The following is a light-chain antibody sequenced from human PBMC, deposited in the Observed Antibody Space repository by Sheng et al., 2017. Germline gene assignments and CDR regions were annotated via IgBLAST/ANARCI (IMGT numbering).Light chain of an antibody. CDR3: QQYDNLLPMYS. CDR1: QDINNY. CDR2: DAS. Sequence: DIQMTQSPSSLSASVGDRVTITCQASQDINNYLNWYQQKPGKAPKLLIYDASNLETGVPSRFSGSGSGTDFTFTISSLQPEDIATYFCQQYDNLLPMYSFGQGTKLEIK. V-gene: IGKV1-33*01. J-gene: IGKJ2*03.